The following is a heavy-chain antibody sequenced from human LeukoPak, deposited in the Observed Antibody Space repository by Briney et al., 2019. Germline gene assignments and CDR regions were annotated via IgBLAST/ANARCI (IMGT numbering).Heavy chain of an antibody. CDR2: MNPNSGNT. J-gene: IGHJ6*02. CDR1: GYTFTSYD. Sequence: ASVKVSCKASGYTFTSYDINWVRQAPGQGLEWMGWMNPNSGNTGYAQKFQGRVTMTRNTSISTAYMELSSLRSEDTAVYYCARVLSYDFWSGFAAPYYYYGMDVWGQGTTVTVSS. D-gene: IGHD3-3*01. V-gene: IGHV1-8*01. CDR3: ARVLSYDFWSGFAAPYYYYGMDV.